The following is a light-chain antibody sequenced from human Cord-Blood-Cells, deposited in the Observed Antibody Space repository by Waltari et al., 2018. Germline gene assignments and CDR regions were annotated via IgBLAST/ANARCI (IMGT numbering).Light chain of an antibody. Sequence: DIQMTQSPSSLSASVGDRVTITFQARQDISNYLNWYQQKPGKAPKLLIYDASNLETGVPSRFSGSGSGTDFTFTISSLQPEEIATYYCQQYDNLPLTFGGGTKVEIK. CDR1: QDISNY. V-gene: IGKV1-33*01. CDR2: DAS. CDR3: QQYDNLPLT. J-gene: IGKJ4*01.